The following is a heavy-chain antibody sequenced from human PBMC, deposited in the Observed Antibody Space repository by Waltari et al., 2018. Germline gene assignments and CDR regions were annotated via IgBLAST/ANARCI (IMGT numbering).Heavy chain of an antibody. CDR1: NAW. V-gene: IGHV3-15*01. CDR3: NTGGWYDP. Sequence: NAWMVWVRQAPGKGLEWVGRIRSNADGGTIDYAAPVKGRFTISRDDSTKTMYLQMNSLKTEDTAVYYCNTGGWYDPWGQGTLVTVSS. CDR2: IRSNADGGTI. J-gene: IGHJ5*02.